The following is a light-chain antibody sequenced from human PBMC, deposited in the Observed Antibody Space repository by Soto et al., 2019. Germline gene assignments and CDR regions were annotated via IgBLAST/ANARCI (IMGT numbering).Light chain of an antibody. CDR1: QGISNY. CDR2: ASS. V-gene: IGKV1-27*01. J-gene: IGKJ1*01. CDR3: QKYDSAPWT. Sequence: DIQMTQSPSSLSASVRDRVTITCRASQGISNYLAWYQQKPGKVPKLLIYASSTLQSGVTSRFSGSGSGTDFTLTISSLQPEDVATYYCQKYDSAPWTFGQGTKVEIK.